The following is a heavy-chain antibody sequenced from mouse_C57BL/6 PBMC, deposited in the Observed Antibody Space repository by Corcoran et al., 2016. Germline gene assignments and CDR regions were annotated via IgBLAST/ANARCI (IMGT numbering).Heavy chain of an antibody. CDR3: ASITGYFDY. V-gene: IGHV1-26*01. CDR1: VYTFTDYY. D-gene: IGHD1-1*01. CDR2: INPNNGGT. Sequence: EVQLQQSGPELVKPGASVKISCKASVYTFTDYYMNWVKQSHGKSLEWIGDINPNNGGTSYNQKFKGKATLTVDKSSSTAYMELRSLTSEDSAVYYCASITGYFDYWGQGTTLTVSS. J-gene: IGHJ2*01.